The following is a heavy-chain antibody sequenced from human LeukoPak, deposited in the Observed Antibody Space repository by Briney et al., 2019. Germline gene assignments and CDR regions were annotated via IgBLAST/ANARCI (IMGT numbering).Heavy chain of an antibody. D-gene: IGHD2-2*01. CDR3: SRENLREYQLLGGFDP. CDR2: IYTSGTT. Sequence: SQTLSLTCTVSGGPISSGSYYWSWIRQPAGKGLEWIGRIYTSGTTNYNPSLKSRVTTSVDTSKNQFSLKLSSVTAADTAVYYCSRENLREYQLLGGFDPWGQGTLVTVSS. J-gene: IGHJ5*02. CDR1: GGPISSGSYY. V-gene: IGHV4-61*02.